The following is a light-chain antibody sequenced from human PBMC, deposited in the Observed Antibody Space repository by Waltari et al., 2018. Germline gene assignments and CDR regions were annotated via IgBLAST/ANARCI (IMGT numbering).Light chain of an antibody. J-gene: IGLJ2*01. CDR3: CSYAGSHVV. CDR2: EGS. CDR1: SSDVGSYKL. V-gene: IGLV2-23*01. Sequence: QSALTQPASVSGSPGQSITISCTGTSSDVGSYKLVSWYQPHPGKAPKPMIYEGSKRPSGVSNRFSGSKSGNTASLTISGLQAEDEADYYCCSYAGSHVVFGGGTKLTVL.